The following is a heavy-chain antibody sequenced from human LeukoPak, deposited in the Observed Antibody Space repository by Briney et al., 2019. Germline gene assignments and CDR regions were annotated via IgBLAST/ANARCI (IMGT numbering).Heavy chain of an antibody. D-gene: IGHD5-24*01. CDR2: IYYSGST. CDR3: ARHPPHPSWRREMGYGMDV. CDR1: GGSISGYY. Sequence: SETLSLTCTVSGGSISGYYWSWIRQPPGKGLEWIGYIYYSGSTNYNPSLKSRVTISVDTSKNQFSLKLSSVTAADTAVYCCARHPPHPSWRREMGYGMDVWGQGTTVTVSS. V-gene: IGHV4-59*08. J-gene: IGHJ6*02.